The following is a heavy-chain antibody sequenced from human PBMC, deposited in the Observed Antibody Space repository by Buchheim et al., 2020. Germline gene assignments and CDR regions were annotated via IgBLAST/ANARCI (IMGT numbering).Heavy chain of an antibody. J-gene: IGHJ6*02. CDR2: IKQDGSEK. V-gene: IGHV3-7*01. CDR1: GFTFSNYW. CDR3: ARGQFGGWTTNYYYGMDV. D-gene: IGHD3-10*01. Sequence: EVQLVESGGGLVQPGGSLRLSCAASGFTFSNYWMHWVRQAPGKGLEWVAIIKQDGSEKYYVDSVKGRFTISRDNAKNSLYLQMDSLRAEDTAVYRCARGQFGGWTTNYYYGMDVWGQGTT.